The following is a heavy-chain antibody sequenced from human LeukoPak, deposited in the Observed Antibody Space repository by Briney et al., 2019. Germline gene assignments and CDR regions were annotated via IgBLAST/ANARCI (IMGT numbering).Heavy chain of an antibody. CDR2: ISYDGSHK. CDR1: GFTFSSYG. J-gene: IGHJ4*02. V-gene: IGHV3-30*18. Sequence: GGSLRLSCGASGFTFSSYGVHWVRQAPGKGLEWVAVISYDGSHKYYTDSVKGRFTISRDNSKNTLYLQMNSLRAEDAAVYYCAKEPGETSLFVVDYWGQGTLVTVSS. CDR3: AKEPGETSLFVVDY. D-gene: IGHD3-10*01.